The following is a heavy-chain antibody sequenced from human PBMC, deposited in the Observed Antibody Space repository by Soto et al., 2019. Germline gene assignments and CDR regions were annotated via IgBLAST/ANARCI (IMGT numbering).Heavy chain of an antibody. V-gene: IGHV4-59*08. CDR2: IYYSGTTT. D-gene: IGHD1-26*01. CDR3: ARLGGSYAVPDFDY. CDR1: GGSINYYY. J-gene: IGHJ4*02. Sequence: PSETLSLTCTVSGGSINYYYWTWIRQPPGKGLEWMGYIYYSGTTTNYNPSLKSRVTLSVDTSKNQFSLKLSSVTAADTAVYYCARLGGSYAVPDFDYWGQGTLVTISS.